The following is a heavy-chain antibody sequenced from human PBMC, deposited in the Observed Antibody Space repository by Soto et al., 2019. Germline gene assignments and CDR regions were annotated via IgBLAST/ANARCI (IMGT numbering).Heavy chain of an antibody. CDR1: GFTFSSYS. CDR3: AGYCSGGSCYSESDY. Sequence: GGSLRLSCAASGFTFSSYSMNWVRLAPGKGLEWVSSISSSISSIYYADSVKGRFTISRDNAKNSLYLQMNSLRAEDSAVYYCAGYCSGGSCYSESDYWGQGTLVTVSS. J-gene: IGHJ4*02. CDR2: ISSSISSI. D-gene: IGHD2-15*01. V-gene: IGHV3-21*01.